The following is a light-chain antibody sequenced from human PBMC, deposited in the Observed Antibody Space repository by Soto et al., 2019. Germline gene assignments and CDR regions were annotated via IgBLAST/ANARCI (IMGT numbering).Light chain of an antibody. CDR3: QTWGTGIQV. CDR1: SGHSSYA. CDR2: LNSDGSH. V-gene: IGLV4-69*01. Sequence: QTVVTQSPSASASLGASVKLTCTLSSGHSSYAIAWHQQQPEKGPRYLMNLNSDGSHSKGDGIPDRFSGSSSGAERYLTISSLQSEDEADYYCQTWGTGIQVFGGWTKLTVL. J-gene: IGLJ3*02.